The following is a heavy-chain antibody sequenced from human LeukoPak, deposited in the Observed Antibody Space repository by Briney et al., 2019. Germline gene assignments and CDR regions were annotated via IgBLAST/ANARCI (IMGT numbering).Heavy chain of an antibody. Sequence: PGGSLRLSCAASGFTFSSYWMSWVRQAPGKGLEWVANIKKDGSEKYYVDSVKGRFTISRDNSKNTLYLQMNSLRAEDTAVYYCARDRRQQLDREPGYWGQGTLVTVSS. J-gene: IGHJ4*02. CDR2: IKKDGSEK. CDR3: ARDRRQQLDREPGY. CDR1: GFTFSSYW. V-gene: IGHV3-7*01. D-gene: IGHD6-13*01.